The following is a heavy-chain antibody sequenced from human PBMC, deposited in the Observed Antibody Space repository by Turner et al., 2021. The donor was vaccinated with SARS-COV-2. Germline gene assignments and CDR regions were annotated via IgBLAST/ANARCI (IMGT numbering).Heavy chain of an antibody. CDR1: GFTFSSYA. J-gene: IGHJ6*02. CDR3: ARDLGYCSSTGCDDDYYYYYGMDV. Sequence: QVQLVESGGGVVQPGRSLRLSCAASGFTFSSYAMHWVRQAPGKGLEWVAVISYDGSNKYYADSVKGRFTISRDNSKNTLYLQMNSLRAEDTAVYYCARDLGYCSSTGCDDDYYYYYGMDVWGQGTTVTVSS. D-gene: IGHD2-2*03. CDR2: ISYDGSNK. V-gene: IGHV3-30-3*01.